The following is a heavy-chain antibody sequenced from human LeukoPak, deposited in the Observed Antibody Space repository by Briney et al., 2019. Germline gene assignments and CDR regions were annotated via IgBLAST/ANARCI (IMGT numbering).Heavy chain of an antibody. CDR1: GFTFEDYA. CDR2: ISWNSGII. V-gene: IGHV3-9*01. D-gene: IGHD1-26*01. J-gene: IGHJ4*02. CDR3: AKEDVSSVGGFDY. Sequence: GGSLRLSCAASGFTFEDYAMHWVRQGPGKGLEWVAGISWNSGIIGYADSVKGRFTISRDNAKNSLYLQMKSLRPEDRALYYCAKEDVSSVGGFDYWGKGTLVTVSS.